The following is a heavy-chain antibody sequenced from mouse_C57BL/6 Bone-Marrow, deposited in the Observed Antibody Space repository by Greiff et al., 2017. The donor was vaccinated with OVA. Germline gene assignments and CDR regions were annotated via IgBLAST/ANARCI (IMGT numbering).Heavy chain of an antibody. D-gene: IGHD2-12*01. CDR1: GFTFSSYA. CDR2: IRDGGSYT. CDR3: ARGLTYDPYYAMDY. Sequence: EVKLMESGGGLVKPGGSLKLSCAASGFTFSSYAMSWVRQTPEKRLEWVATIRDGGSYTYYPDNVKGRFTISRDNAKNNLYLQMSHLKSEDTAMYYCARGLTYDPYYAMDYWGQGTSVTVSS. V-gene: IGHV5-4*03. J-gene: IGHJ4*01.